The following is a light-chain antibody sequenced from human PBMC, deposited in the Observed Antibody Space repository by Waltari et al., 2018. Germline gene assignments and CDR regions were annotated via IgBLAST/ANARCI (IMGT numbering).Light chain of an antibody. V-gene: IGKV3-11*01. CDR2: DAS. CDR1: QSVGSS. CDR3: QQYDDWLPIT. J-gene: IGKJ5*01. Sequence: EIVLTQSPVTLSLAPGERATLSCCASQSVGSSLAWYQQKPGQAPRLLMYDASNRATGVPARFNGSGSGTDFTLTISSLQSEDFAVYYCQQYDDWLPITFGQGTRLDIK.